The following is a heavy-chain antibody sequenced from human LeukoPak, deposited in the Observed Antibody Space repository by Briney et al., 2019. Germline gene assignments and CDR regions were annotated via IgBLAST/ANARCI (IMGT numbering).Heavy chain of an antibody. D-gene: IGHD3-16*01. CDR1: GFTVSSNY. CDR3: ARALPFGGWFDP. V-gene: IGHV3-66*01. CDR2: IYGGGTA. Sequence: GGSLRLSCAASGFTVSSNYMSWVRQAPGKGLEWVSVIYGGGTAYYADSVKGRLTISRDNSKNMLYLQMNSLRAEDTAVYYCARALPFGGWFDPWGQGTLVTVSS. J-gene: IGHJ5*02.